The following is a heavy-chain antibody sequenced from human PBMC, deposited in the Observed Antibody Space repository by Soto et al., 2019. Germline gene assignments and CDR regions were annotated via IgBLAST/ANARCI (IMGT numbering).Heavy chain of an antibody. CDR2: IYYSGGT. J-gene: IGHJ5*02. CDR1: GGSISSSSYH. Sequence: SETLSLTCTVSGGSISSSSYHWGWIRQPPGKGLEWIGSIYYSGGTYYNPSLKSRVTISVDTSKSQFSLKLTSVTAADTAVYYCARHSNYYDVLTGYFSSTYNWFDPWGQGTLVTVSS. V-gene: IGHV4-39*01. CDR3: ARHSNYYDVLTGYFSSTYNWFDP. D-gene: IGHD3-9*01.